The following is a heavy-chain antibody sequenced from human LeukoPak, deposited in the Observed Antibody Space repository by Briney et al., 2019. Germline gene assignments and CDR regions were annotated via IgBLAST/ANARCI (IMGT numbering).Heavy chain of an antibody. V-gene: IGHV6-1*01. J-gene: IGHJ4*02. CDR3: ARVQSFIGGPDY. CDR1: GDSVSSNSAA. Sequence: SQTLSLTCAISGDSVSSNSAAWNWIRQSPSSGLEWPGRTYYRYTWYNDYAVSVTSRITINRDTSKNQLSLQLNSVTPEDTAVYYCARVQSFIGGPDYWGRGTLVTVSS. CDR2: TYYRYTWYN. D-gene: IGHD3-10*01.